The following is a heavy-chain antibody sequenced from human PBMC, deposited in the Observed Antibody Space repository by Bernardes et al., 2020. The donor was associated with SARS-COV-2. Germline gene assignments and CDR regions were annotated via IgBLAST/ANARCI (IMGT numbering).Heavy chain of an antibody. V-gene: IGHV3-30-3*01. CDR1: GFTFSSYA. J-gene: IGHJ4*02. D-gene: IGHD6-19*01. CDR3: ARAKSGWYLRY. CDR2: ISYDGRNK. Sequence: QILSCAASGFTFSSYAMHWVRQAPGQGLEWVAVISYDGRNKYYADSVKGRFTISRDNSKNTLYLQMNSLRAEDTAVYYCARAKSGWYLRYWGQGTLVTVSS.